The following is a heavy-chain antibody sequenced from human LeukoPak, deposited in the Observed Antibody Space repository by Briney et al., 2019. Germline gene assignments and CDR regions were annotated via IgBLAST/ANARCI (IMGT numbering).Heavy chain of an antibody. CDR2: IKQDGSVK. CDR1: GFTFSDYW. D-gene: IGHD3/OR15-3a*01. Sequence: GGSLRLSCAASGFTFSDYWMSWVRQAPGKGLEWVANIKQDGSVKYYVDSVRGRFTISRDNAQNSLYLQMSSLRADDTAVYYCARKGLGDYWGQGTPVTVSS. V-gene: IGHV3-7*03. CDR3: ARKGLGDY. J-gene: IGHJ4*02.